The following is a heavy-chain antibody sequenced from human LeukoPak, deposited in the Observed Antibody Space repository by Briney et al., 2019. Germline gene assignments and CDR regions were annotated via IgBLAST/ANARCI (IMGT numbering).Heavy chain of an antibody. CDR2: ISSSSSTI. Sequence: PGGSLRLSCAASGFTFSSYSMNWVRQAPGKGLEWVSYISSSSSTIYYADSVKGRFTISRDNAKNSLYLQMNSLRAEDTAVYYCARNLLEWFLPSNWFDPWGQGTLVTVSS. J-gene: IGHJ5*02. D-gene: IGHD3-3*01. CDR1: GFTFSSYS. CDR3: ARNLLEWFLPSNWFDP. V-gene: IGHV3-48*01.